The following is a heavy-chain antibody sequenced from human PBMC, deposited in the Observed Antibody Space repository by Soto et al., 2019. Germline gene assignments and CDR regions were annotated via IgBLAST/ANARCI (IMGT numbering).Heavy chain of an antibody. CDR2: ISYHGANK. D-gene: IGHD6-13*01. V-gene: IGHV3-30-3*01. Sequence: PGGSLRLSCVASGFTFTTYAMHLLRQAPGKGLQWVAAISYHGANKYYADSVRGRFTISRDNSKNTLYLQMNSLRAEDTALYYCVRDKNVAAAGFADWFDRWGEGSLVTVSS. CDR3: VRDKNVAAAGFADWFDR. CDR1: GFTFTTYA. J-gene: IGHJ5*02.